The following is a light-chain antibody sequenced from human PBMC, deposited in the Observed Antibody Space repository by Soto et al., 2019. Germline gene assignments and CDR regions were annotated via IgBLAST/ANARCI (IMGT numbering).Light chain of an antibody. V-gene: IGKV1-27*01. J-gene: IGKJ3*01. CDR3: QKYSRVPHT. Sequence: DIQMTQSPSSLSASVGDRVTITCRASQGIYNYLAWYQQKPGKSPRLLIYGASTLQSGVPSRFSGSGSGTDFTLTITSLQPEDVATYFCQKYSRVPHTFGPGTKVDIK. CDR1: QGIYNY. CDR2: GAS.